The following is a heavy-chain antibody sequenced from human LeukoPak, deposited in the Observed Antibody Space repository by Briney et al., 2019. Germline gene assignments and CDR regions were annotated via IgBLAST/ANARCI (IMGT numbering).Heavy chain of an antibody. CDR3: ARLASGSYGPLTPFDY. J-gene: IGHJ4*02. CDR2: IYYSGSN. V-gene: IGHV4-59*08. Sequence: PSETLSLTCTVSGGSISSYYWSWIRQPPGKGLEWIGDIYYSGSNNYYPSLKSRVTISVDTSKNQFSLRLSSVTAADTAVYYSARLASGSYGPLTPFDYWGQGTLVTV. D-gene: IGHD1-26*01. CDR1: GGSISSYY.